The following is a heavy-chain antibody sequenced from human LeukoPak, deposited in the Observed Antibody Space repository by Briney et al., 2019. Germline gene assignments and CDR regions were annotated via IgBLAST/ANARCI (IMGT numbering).Heavy chain of an antibody. Sequence: GGSLRLSCAASGFIFNNYGMTWVRQAPGEGLEWVSSISGNGAGTFYADSVKGRFTISRDNSKNTLYLQMNSLRAEDTAVYFCAKIRDAAGTDYWGQGTLVTVSS. D-gene: IGHD6-13*01. CDR3: AKIRDAAGTDY. CDR2: ISGNGAGT. CDR1: GFIFNNYG. J-gene: IGHJ4*02. V-gene: IGHV3-23*01.